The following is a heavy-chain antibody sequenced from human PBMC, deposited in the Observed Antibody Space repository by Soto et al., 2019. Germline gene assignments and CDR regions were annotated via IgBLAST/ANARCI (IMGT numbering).Heavy chain of an antibody. J-gene: IGHJ6*02. Sequence: QVQLVESGGGVVQPGRSLRLSCAASGFTFSSYGMHWVRQAPGKGLEWVAVILYDGSKKYYADSVKGRFTISRDNSKNALYLQMSSLRAEDTALYYCVKDGSSGWPYFDDMDVWGRGATVIVSS. D-gene: IGHD6-19*01. CDR3: VKDGSSGWPYFDDMDV. V-gene: IGHV3-30*18. CDR2: ILYDGSKK. CDR1: GFTFSSYG.